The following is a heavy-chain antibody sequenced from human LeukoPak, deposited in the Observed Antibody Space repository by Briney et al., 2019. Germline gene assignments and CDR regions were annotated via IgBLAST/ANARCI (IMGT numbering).Heavy chain of an antibody. CDR2: INYSGST. J-gene: IGHJ5*02. D-gene: IGHD3-16*01. Sequence: SETLSLTGSVSGGSISSDYWSWIRQPPGKGLEWIGYINYSGSTNSNPSLKSRVTISVDTSKNQFSLKLSSVTAADTAVYYCARHRPGERRFDPWGQGTLVTVSS. CDR3: ARHRPGERRFDP. V-gene: IGHV4-59*08. CDR1: GGSISSDY.